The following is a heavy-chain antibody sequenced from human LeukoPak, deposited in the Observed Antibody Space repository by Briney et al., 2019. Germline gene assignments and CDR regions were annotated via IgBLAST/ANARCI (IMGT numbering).Heavy chain of an antibody. Sequence: SETLSLTCAVYGGSFSGYYWSWIRQPPGKGLEWIGEINHSGSTNYNPSLKSRVTIPVDTSKNQFSLKLSSVTAADTAVYYYARRSGYFDWLLPFDYWGQGTLVTVSS. D-gene: IGHD3-9*01. CDR3: ARRSGYFDWLLPFDY. J-gene: IGHJ4*02. CDR1: GGSFSGYY. CDR2: INHSGST. V-gene: IGHV4-34*01.